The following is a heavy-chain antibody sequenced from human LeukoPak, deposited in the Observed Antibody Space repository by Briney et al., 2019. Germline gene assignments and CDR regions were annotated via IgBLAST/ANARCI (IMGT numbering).Heavy chain of an antibody. V-gene: IGHV3-23*01. CDR3: ATDDFYDSSDFAGY. CDR2: ISGSGGST. CDR1: GFTFSNYA. D-gene: IGHD3-22*01. Sequence: GGSLRLSCAASGFTFSNYAMNWVRQAPGRGLEWVSAISGSGGSTYYADSVKGRFTISRDNSKNTLYLQMNSLRAEDTAVYYCATDDFYDSSDFAGYWGQGTLVTVSS. J-gene: IGHJ4*02.